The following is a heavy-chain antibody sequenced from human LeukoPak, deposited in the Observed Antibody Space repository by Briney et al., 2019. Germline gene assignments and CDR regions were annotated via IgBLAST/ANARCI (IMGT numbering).Heavy chain of an antibody. CDR2: INPNSGGT. CDR1: GYTFTGYY. Sequence: ASVKVSCKASGYTFTGYYMHWVRQAPGQGLEWMGWINPNSGGTNYAQKFQGRVTMARDTSISTAYMELSRLRSDDTAVYYCARSGPYGDYVDYWGQGTLVTVSP. J-gene: IGHJ4*02. D-gene: IGHD4-17*01. V-gene: IGHV1-2*02. CDR3: ARSGPYGDYVDY.